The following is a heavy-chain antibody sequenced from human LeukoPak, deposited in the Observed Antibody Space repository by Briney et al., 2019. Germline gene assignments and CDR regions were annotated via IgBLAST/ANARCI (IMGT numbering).Heavy chain of an antibody. V-gene: IGHV3-30*18. Sequence: GRSLRLPCAASGFTFDTYGMHWVRQAPGKGLEWVAVISHDGVDKYYADSVKGRFTISRDNSKNTVSLQVNSLRAEDTAAYYCAKGGYCSATRCYVGKGMDDWGQGTLVTVSS. CDR3: AKGGYCSATRCYVGKGMDD. J-gene: IGHJ4*02. CDR2: ISHDGVDK. CDR1: GFTFDTYG. D-gene: IGHD2-2*01.